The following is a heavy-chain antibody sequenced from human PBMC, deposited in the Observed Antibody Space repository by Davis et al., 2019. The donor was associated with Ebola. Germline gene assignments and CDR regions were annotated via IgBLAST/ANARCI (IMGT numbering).Heavy chain of an antibody. J-gene: IGHJ6*02. D-gene: IGHD6-13*01. Sequence: SETLSLTCTVSGGSISSGGYYWSWIRQHPGKGLEWIGYIYYSGSTYYNPSLKSRVTISVDTSKNQFSLKLSSVTAADTAVYYCARGSGYSSSWYGDDGMDVWGQGTTVTVSS. CDR1: GGSISSGGYY. CDR2: IYYSGST. CDR3: ARGSGYSSSWYGDDGMDV. V-gene: IGHV4-31*03.